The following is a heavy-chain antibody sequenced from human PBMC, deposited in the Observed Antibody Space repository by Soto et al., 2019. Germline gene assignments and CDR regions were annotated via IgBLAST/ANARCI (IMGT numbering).Heavy chain of an antibody. V-gene: IGHV3-21*01. CDR1: GFTFSSYS. CDR2: ISSSSSYI. Sequence: GGSLRLSCAASGFTFSSYSMNWVRQAPGKGLEWVSSISSSSSYIYYADSVKGRFTISRDNAKNSLYLQMNSLRAEDTAVYYCARDPKNQENWFDPWGQGTLVTVSS. J-gene: IGHJ5*02. CDR3: ARDPKNQENWFDP.